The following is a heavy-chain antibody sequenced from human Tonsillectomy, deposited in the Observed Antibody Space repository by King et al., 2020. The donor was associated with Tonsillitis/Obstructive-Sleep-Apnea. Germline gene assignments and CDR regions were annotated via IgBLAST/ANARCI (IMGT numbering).Heavy chain of an antibody. CDR1: GGSFSGYY. V-gene: IGHV4-34*01. CDR2: INHSGST. D-gene: IGHD1-7*01. CDR3: ARGGRYTWNYADY. Sequence: VQLQQWGAGLLKPSETLSLTCAVYGGSFSGYYWSWIRQPPGKGLEWIGEINHSGSTNYNPSLKSRVTISVDTSKNQFSLRLSSLTAADTAVYYCARGGRYTWNYADYWGQGTLVTVSS. J-gene: IGHJ4*02.